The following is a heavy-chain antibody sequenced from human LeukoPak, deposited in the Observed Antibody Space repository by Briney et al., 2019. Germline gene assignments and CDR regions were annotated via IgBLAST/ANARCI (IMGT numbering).Heavy chain of an antibody. V-gene: IGHV3-30*18. D-gene: IGHD3-16*01. CDR2: ISHDGSHK. J-gene: IGHJ4*02. Sequence: PGRSLRLSCAASGFTFSTYGMHWVRQAPGKGLEWVAVISHDGSHKYYADSVRDRFTISRDNSKNTLYLQMNSLRADDTAVYYCAKARGYFDYWGQGTLVTVSS. CDR1: GFTFSTYG. CDR3: AKARGYFDY.